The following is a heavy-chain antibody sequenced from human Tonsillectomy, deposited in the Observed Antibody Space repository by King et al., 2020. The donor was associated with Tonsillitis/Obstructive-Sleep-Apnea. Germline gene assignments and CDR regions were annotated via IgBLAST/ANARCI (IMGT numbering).Heavy chain of an antibody. CDR2: ISGSGATT. CDR3: AKISSWEFLRYLDY. Sequence: DVQLVESGGLLLQPGGSLRLSCAASGFTFSTYAMSWVRQAPGKGLEWVSSISGSGATTYYADSLKGRFTISRENSKNTLYLQMNTLRAEDTAIYYCAKISSWEFLRYLDYWGQGTLVTVYS. CDR1: GFTFSTYA. V-gene: IGHV3-23*04. J-gene: IGHJ4*02. D-gene: IGHD3-10*01.